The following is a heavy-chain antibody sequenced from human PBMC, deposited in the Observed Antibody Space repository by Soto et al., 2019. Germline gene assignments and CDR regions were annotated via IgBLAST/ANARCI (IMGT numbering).Heavy chain of an antibody. Sequence: LETLPLTCSVSGGTIRNYGWSWIRQPPGKGPEWIGYMCDSGSSNYNPSLKSRATISIATSKSQFSLKLSSVTAADTAVYFCARGINAAAPGTLSYWRPGTLVTVSS. CDR2: MCDSGSS. D-gene: IGHD6-13*01. V-gene: IGHV4-59*01. CDR3: ARGINAAAPGTLSY. CDR1: GGTIRNYG. J-gene: IGHJ4*02.